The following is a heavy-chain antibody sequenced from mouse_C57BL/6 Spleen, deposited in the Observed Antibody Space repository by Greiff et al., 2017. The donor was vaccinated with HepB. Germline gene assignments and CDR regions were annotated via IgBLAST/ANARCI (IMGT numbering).Heavy chain of an antibody. CDR1: GFTFSDYG. CDR2: ISSGSSTI. V-gene: IGHV5-17*01. D-gene: IGHD2-3*01. CDR3: ARGGDGYYVAMDY. Sequence: EVHLVESGGGLVKPGGSLKLSCAASGFTFSDYGMHWVRQAPEKGLEWVAYISSGSSTIYYADTVKGRFTISRDNAKNTLFLQMTSPRSEDTAMYYCARGGDGYYVAMDYWGQGTSVTVSS. J-gene: IGHJ4*01.